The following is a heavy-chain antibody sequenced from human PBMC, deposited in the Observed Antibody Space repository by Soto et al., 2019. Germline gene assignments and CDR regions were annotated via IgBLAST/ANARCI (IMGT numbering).Heavy chain of an antibody. CDR2: INQDGGGT. D-gene: IGHD3-10*01. V-gene: IGHV3-7*03. CDR3: AKVWFGELLVDY. J-gene: IGHJ4*02. CDR1: GFTFISSF. Sequence: GESLKISCVASGFTFISSFMGWVRQAPGKGLEWVANINQDGGGTYYVDSVKGRFTISRDNAKNSLYLQMNSLRGDDTAVYYCAKVWFGELLVDYWGQGTLVTVSS.